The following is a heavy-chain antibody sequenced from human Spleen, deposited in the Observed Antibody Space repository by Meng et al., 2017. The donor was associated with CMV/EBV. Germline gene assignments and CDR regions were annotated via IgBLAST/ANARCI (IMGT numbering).Heavy chain of an antibody. CDR2: TSFDGSIK. V-gene: IGHV3-30-3*01. CDR1: GFTFRSYA. CDR3: ARNEQSYCVRGHFYYYGMDG. J-gene: IGHJ6*02. D-gene: IGHD3-10*02. Sequence: GGSLRLSCAAFGFTFRSYAMHWVRQAPGKGLEWVAVTSFDGSIKLYADSVRGRFTISRDNSYNIMFLQMSSLRAEDTAVYYCARNEQSYCVRGHFYYYGMDGWGRGTTVTVSS.